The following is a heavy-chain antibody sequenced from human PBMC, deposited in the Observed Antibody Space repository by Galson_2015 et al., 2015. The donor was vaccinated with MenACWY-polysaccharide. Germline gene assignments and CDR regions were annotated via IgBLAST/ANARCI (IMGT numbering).Heavy chain of an antibody. CDR2: IGGRVVSGADT. CDR1: GFTSNTHA. CDR3: ATGSSWYTWFDP. D-gene: IGHD6-13*01. V-gene: IGHV3-23*01. J-gene: IGHJ5*02. Sequence: SLRLSCAASGFTSNTHAMSWVRQAPGKGLDWYSVIGGRVVSGADTYYADSVKGRFTISRDNSKNTLYLQMNSLRAEDTAVYHCATGSSWYTWFDPLGQGTLVTVSS.